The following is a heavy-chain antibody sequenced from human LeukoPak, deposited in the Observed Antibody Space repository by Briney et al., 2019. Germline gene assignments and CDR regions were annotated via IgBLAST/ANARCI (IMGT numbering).Heavy chain of an antibody. J-gene: IGHJ6*02. CDR2: IRSDSSTI. V-gene: IGHV3-48*04. Sequence: GGSLRLSCAASGFTLSSYKMNWVRQAPGKGLEWVSYIRSDSSTIYYADSVKGRFTISRDNANNSLYLQMNSLRAEDTAVYFCTLVGSYDTLTCFRFPPYFYGMDVWGQGTTVTVSS. D-gene: IGHD3-9*01. CDR3: TLVGSYDTLTCFRFPPYFYGMDV. CDR1: GFTLSSYK.